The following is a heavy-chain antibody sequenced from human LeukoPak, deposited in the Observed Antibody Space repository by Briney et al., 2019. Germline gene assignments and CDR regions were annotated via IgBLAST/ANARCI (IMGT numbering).Heavy chain of an antibody. CDR2: INPYSGGT. CDR3: ARADRLHGGPYLIGP. D-gene: IGHD3-16*01. CDR1: GYSFTDYY. V-gene: IGHV1-2*02. J-gene: IGHJ5*02. Sequence: ASVKVSCKTSGYSFTDYYMHWVHQAPGQGLEWMGWINPYSGGTSSAQKFQGRVTMTRDTSISTVYMQVSWLTSDDTAIYYCARADRLHGGPYLIGPWGQGTLVTVPS.